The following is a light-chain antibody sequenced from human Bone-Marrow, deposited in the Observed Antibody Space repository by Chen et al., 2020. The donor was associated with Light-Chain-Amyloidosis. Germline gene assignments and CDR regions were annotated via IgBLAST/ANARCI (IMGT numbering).Light chain of an antibody. CDR2: DDS. CDR3: QVWDRSSDRPV. CDR1: NIGSTS. V-gene: IGLV3-21*02. Sequence: SYVLTQPSSVSVAPGQTATIACGGNNIGSTSVHWYQQTPGQAPLLVVYDDSDRPSGIPERLSGYTSGNTATLTISRVEAGDAADYYCQVWDRSSDRPVFGGGTKLPVL. J-gene: IGLJ3*02.